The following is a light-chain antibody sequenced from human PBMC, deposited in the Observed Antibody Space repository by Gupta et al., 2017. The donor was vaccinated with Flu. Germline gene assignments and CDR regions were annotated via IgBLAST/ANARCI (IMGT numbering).Light chain of an antibody. CDR3: KSRDSSGNHLV. V-gene: IGLV3-19*01. Sequence: SSELTQDPAVAVALGPTVRITCQGDSLRTYYASWYQQKPGQAPVLVIYGYNNRPSGIPDRFSGSSSGNTASLTITGAQAEDEADYYCKSRDSSGNHLVFGGGTKLTVL. J-gene: IGLJ3*02. CDR2: GYN. CDR1: SLRTYY.